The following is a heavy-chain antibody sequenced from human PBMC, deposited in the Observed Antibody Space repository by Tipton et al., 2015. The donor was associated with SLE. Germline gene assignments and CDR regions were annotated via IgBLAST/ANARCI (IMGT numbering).Heavy chain of an antibody. V-gene: IGHV4-59*11. J-gene: IGHJ3*02. CDR1: GGSISSHY. CDR3: ARGGRRAFDI. Sequence: TLSLTCTVSGGSISSHYWSWIRQPPGKGLEWIGYIYYSGSTYYNPSLKSRVTISVDTSKNQFSLKLSSVTAADTAVYYCARGGRRAFDIWGQGTMVTVSS. CDR2: IYYSGST. D-gene: IGHD1-14*01.